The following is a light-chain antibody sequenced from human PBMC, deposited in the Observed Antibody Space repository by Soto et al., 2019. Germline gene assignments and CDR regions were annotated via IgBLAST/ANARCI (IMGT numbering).Light chain of an antibody. J-gene: IGKJ5*01. V-gene: IGKV3-15*01. CDR3: QQYNIWPPIT. CDR1: QSVSSN. CDR2: GAY. Sequence: EIVITQSPATLSVSPGERAPLSWRASQSVSSNLAWYQQKPGQAPRLLIYGAYTRAAGVPARFSGSGSGTEFTLTITSLQSEDIALYYCQQYNIWPPITFGQGTRLEIK.